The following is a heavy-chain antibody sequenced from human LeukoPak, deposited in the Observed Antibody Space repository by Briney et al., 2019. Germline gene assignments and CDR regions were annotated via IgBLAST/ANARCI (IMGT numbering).Heavy chain of an antibody. J-gene: IGHJ6*02. Sequence: ASVKVSCKASGYTFTSYGISWVRQAPGQGLEWMGWISAYNGNTNYAQKLQGRVTMTTDTSTSTAYMELSSLKSEDTAVYYCASPYPGIAAAGHSFYYGMDVWGQGTTVTVSS. CDR3: ASPYPGIAAAGHSFYYGMDV. CDR2: ISAYNGNT. CDR1: GYTFTSYG. D-gene: IGHD6-13*01. V-gene: IGHV1-18*01.